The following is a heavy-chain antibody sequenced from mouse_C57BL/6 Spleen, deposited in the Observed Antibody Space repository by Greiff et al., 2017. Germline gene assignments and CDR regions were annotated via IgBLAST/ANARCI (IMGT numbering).Heavy chain of an antibody. Sequence: VQLQQSGAELVRPGSSVKLSCKASGYTFTSYWMDWVKQRPGQGLEWIGNIYPSDSETHYNQKFKDKATLTVDKSSSTAYMQLSSLTSEDSAVYYCARFGGLRRYFDYWGQGTTLTVSS. CDR1: GYTFTSYW. CDR2: IYPSDSET. V-gene: IGHV1-61*01. D-gene: IGHD2-4*01. CDR3: ARFGGLRRYFDY. J-gene: IGHJ2*01.